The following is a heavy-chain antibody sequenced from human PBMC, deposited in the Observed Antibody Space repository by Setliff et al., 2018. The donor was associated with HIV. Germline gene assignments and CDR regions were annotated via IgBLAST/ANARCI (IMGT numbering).Heavy chain of an antibody. V-gene: IGHV4-39*01. Sequence: SETLSLTCTVSDGSISSYYWGWIRQPPGKGLEWIGSVYYSGSTYYNPSLKSRLTISVDTSTNKFSLKLSSVTAADTAVYYCARLRGLNLEPFDYWGQGTLVTVSS. CDR1: DGSISSYY. CDR2: VYYSGST. CDR3: ARLRGLNLEPFDY. D-gene: IGHD1-1*01. J-gene: IGHJ4*02.